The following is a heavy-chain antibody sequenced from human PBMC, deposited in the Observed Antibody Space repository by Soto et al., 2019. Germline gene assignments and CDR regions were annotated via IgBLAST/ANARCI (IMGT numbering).Heavy chain of an antibody. J-gene: IGHJ6*02. V-gene: IGHV3-30*18. Sequence: PGGSLRLSCAASGFTFSSYGMHWVRQAPGKGLEWVAVISYDGSNKYYADSVKGRFTISRDNSKNTLYLQMNSLRAEDTAVYYCAKVTRSSDSYRDDGMDVWGQGTTVTVSS. D-gene: IGHD5-18*01. CDR2: ISYDGSNK. CDR3: AKVTRSSDSYRDDGMDV. CDR1: GFTFSSYG.